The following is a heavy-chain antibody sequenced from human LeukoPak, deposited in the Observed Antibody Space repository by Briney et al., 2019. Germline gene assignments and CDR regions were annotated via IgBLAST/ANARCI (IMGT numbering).Heavy chain of an antibody. CDR3: AKDRGWDSDY. CDR2: IRYDGSNK. D-gene: IGHD1-26*01. V-gene: IGHV3-30*02. Sequence: GGSLRLSCAASGFTFSNYGMHWVRQAPGKGLEWVAFIRYDGSNKYYADSVKGRFTISRDNSKNTLYLQMNSLRAEDTAVYYCAKDRGWDSDYWGQGTLVTVSS. CDR1: GFTFSNYG. J-gene: IGHJ4*02.